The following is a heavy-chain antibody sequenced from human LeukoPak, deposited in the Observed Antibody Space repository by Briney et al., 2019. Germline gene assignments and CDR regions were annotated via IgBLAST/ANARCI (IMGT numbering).Heavy chain of an antibody. V-gene: IGHV3-7*01. J-gene: IGHJ6*02. Sequence: PGGSLRLSCAASGFTFSSYGMHWVRQAPGKGLEWVANINQDGSEKYYVDSVKGRFTTSRDNAKNSLYMQMNSLRAEDTAVYYCGLYSSSQTAMDVWGQGTAVTVSS. CDR3: GLYSSSQTAMDV. CDR1: GFTFSSYG. D-gene: IGHD2-2*01. CDR2: INQDGSEK.